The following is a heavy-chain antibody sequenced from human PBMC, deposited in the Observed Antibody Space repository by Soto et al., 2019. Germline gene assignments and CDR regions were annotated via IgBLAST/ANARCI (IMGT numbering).Heavy chain of an antibody. CDR1: GGSISSGGYY. J-gene: IGHJ4*02. V-gene: IGHV4-31*03. CDR2: IYYSGST. CDR3: ARDIPYRFFDY. Sequence: PPETLSLTCTVSGGSISSGGYYWSWIRQHPGKGLEWIGYIYYSGSTYYNPSLKSRVTISVDTSKNQFSLKLSSVTAADTAVYYCARDIPYRFFDYWGQGSLVTVSS.